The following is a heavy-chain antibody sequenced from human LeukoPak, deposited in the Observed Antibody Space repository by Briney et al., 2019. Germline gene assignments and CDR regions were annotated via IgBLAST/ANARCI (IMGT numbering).Heavy chain of an antibody. V-gene: IGHV4-34*01. D-gene: IGHD3-9*01. CDR1: GGSFSGYY. CDR2: INHSGST. J-gene: IGHJ4*02. CDR3: ARKRLRYLDWLLWMFDY. Sequence: PSETLSLTCAVYGGSFSGYYWSWIRQPPGKGLEWIGEINHSGSTNYNPSLKSRVTISVDTSKNQFPLKLSSVTAADTAVYYCARKRLRYLDWLLWMFDYWGQGTLVTVSS.